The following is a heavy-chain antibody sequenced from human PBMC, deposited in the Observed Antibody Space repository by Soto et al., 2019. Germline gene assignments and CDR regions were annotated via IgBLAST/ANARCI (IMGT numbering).Heavy chain of an antibody. V-gene: IGHV4-30-4*01. CDR1: GGSISSGDYY. CDR2: IYYSGST. CDR3: ARERPDGARLDP. Sequence: QVQLQESGPGLVKPSQTLSLTCSVSGGSISSGDYYWSWIRQPPGKGLEWIGYIYYSGSTYYNPSPKSPVNISVVTSKNQFSLKLSSVTAADTAVYYCARERPDGARLDPWGQGTLVTVSS. J-gene: IGHJ5*02. D-gene: IGHD6-6*01.